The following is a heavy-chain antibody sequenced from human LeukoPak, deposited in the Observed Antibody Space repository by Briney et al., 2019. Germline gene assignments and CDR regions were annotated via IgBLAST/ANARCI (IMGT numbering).Heavy chain of an antibody. J-gene: IGHJ4*02. CDR3: VRDCSGGSCYYN. CDR1: GGSVRSYY. D-gene: IGHD2-15*01. V-gene: IGHV4-59*02. Sequence: SETLSLTCTVSGGSVRSYYWSWIRQSPEKGLEWIGNIYYSGSTKYNPSLKSRVTISVDTSKNQFSLKLSSVTAADTAVYYCVRDCSGGSCYYNWGQGTLVTVSS. CDR2: IYYSGST.